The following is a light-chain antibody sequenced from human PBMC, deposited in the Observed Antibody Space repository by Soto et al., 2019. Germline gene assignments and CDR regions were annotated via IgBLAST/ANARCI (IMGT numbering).Light chain of an antibody. CDR2: EES. Sequence: DIHLTQSPSFLSASVGDRVTITCRPSQAVPNNMAWYQQKPGKPPKLLIYEESTLHSGVPSRFSGRKSGTQFTLTIDSLQPEDFATYFCQKINSYITARTFGQGTKVEIX. J-gene: IGKJ1*01. V-gene: IGKV1-9*01. CDR1: QAVPNN. CDR3: QKINSYITART.